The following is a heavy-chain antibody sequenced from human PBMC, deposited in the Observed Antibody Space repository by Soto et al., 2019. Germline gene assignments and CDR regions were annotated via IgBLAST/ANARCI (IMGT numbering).Heavy chain of an antibody. J-gene: IGHJ4*02. CDR2: INHSGST. Sequence: QVQLQQWGAGLLKPSETLSLTCAVYGGSFSGYYWSWIRQPPGKGLEWIGEINHSGSTNYNPSLKRRVTLSVDTSKNKFSLKLSSVTAADTAVYYCARLEMATTIDYGGQGTLVTVSS. D-gene: IGHD5-12*01. CDR1: GGSFSGYY. V-gene: IGHV4-34*01. CDR3: ARLEMATTIDY.